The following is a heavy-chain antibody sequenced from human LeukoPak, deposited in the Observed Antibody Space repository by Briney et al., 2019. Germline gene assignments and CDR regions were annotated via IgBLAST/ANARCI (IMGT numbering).Heavy chain of an antibody. V-gene: IGHV3-23*01. CDR3: ARVSSSSHQKAEPYFDY. D-gene: IGHD6-6*01. Sequence: SGGSLRLSCAASGFTFSSYAMSWVRQAPGKGLEWVSAISGSGGSTYYADSVKGRFTISRDNSKNTLYLQMNSLRAEDTAVYYCARVSSSSHQKAEPYFDYWGQGTLVTVSS. J-gene: IGHJ4*02. CDR2: ISGSGGST. CDR1: GFTFSSYA.